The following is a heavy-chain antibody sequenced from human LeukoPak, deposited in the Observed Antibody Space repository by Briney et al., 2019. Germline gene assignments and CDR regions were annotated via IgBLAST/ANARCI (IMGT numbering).Heavy chain of an antibody. CDR1: GFTFSGSA. D-gene: IGHD4-17*01. J-gene: IGHJ4*02. CDR2: IRSKANSYAT. V-gene: IGHV3-73*01. CDR3: TSTLAGDYGLIFDY. Sequence: PGRSLRLSCAASGFTFSGSAMHWVRQASGKGLEWVGRIRSKANSYATAYAASVKGRFTISRDDSKNTAYLQMNSLKTEDTAVYYCTSTLAGDYGLIFDYWGQGTLVTVSS.